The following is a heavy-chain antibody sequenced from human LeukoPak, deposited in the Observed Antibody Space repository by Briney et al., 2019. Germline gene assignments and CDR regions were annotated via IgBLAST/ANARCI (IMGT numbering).Heavy chain of an antibody. J-gene: IGHJ4*02. CDR3: ARGDSSSPALFNY. D-gene: IGHD6-13*01. Sequence: GESLRISCKGSGYSFTSYWISWVRQMPGKGLEWMGRIDPSDFYTNYSPSFQGHVTISADKSISTAYLQWSSLKASDTAMYYCARGDSSSPALFNYWGQGTLVTVSS. CDR1: GYSFTSYW. CDR2: IDPSDFYT. V-gene: IGHV5-10-1*01.